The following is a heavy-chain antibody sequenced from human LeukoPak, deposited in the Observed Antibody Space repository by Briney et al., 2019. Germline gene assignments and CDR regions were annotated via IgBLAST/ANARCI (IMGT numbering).Heavy chain of an antibody. D-gene: IGHD6-13*01. CDR1: GLTVSSSS. V-gene: IGHV3-53*01. Sequence: PGGSLRLSCAASGLTVSSSSLSWVRQAPGKGLEWVSLITSGGNTYYADSVRGRFTVSRDNSKNTLFLQMNSLRADDTAVYYCARGYSSSWNYFDYWGQGTLVTVSS. CDR3: ARGYSSSWNYFDY. J-gene: IGHJ4*02. CDR2: ITSGGNT.